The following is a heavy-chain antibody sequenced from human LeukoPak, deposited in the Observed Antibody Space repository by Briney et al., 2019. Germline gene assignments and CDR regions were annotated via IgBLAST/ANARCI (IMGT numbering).Heavy chain of an antibody. CDR3: ARGTYYYEF. V-gene: IGHV3-7*04. J-gene: IGHJ4*02. D-gene: IGHD3/OR15-3a*01. CDR2: MNQFGTEI. CDR1: KFTFSDYY. Sequence: GGSLRLSCAASKFTFSDYYMTWARQAPGKGPEWVAYMNQFGTEIKYLDSVKGRFTISRDNAKNSLYLWMTSLTADDTAVYSCARGTYYYEFWGQGTLVIVSS.